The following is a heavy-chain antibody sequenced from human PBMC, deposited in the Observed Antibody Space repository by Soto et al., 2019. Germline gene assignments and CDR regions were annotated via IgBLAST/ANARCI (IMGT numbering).Heavy chain of an antibody. CDR1: GGTFSSYT. CDR2: IIPILGIA. D-gene: IGHD3-10*01. Sequence: SVKVSCKASGGTFSSYTISWVRQAPGQGLEWMGRIIPILGIANYAQKFQGRVTITADKSTSTAYMELSSLRSEDTAVYYCARGPSGEFGSSSRWFDPWGQGTLVTVSS. V-gene: IGHV1-69*02. J-gene: IGHJ5*02. CDR3: ARGPSGEFGSSSRWFDP.